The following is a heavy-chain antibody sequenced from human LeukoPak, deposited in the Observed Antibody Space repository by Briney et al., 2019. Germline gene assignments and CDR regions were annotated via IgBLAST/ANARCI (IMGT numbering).Heavy chain of an antibody. Sequence: PSETLSLTCTVSGGSISSYYWSWIRQPPGKGLEWLGYIYYSGSTNYNPSLKSRVTISVDTSKNQFSLKLSSVTAADTAVYYCARRDSSGYRDAFDIWGQGTMVTVSS. J-gene: IGHJ3*02. V-gene: IGHV4-59*01. D-gene: IGHD3-22*01. CDR1: GGSISSYY. CDR2: IYYSGST. CDR3: ARRDSSGYRDAFDI.